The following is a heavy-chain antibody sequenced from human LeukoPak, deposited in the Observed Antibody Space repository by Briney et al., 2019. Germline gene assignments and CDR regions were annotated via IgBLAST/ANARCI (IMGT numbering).Heavy chain of an antibody. CDR1: GGSFSGYY. Sequence: KPSETLSLTCAVYGGSFSGYYWSWIRQPPGKGLEWIGEINHSGSTNYNPSLKSRVTISVDTSKNQFSLKLSSVTAADTAVYYCARGRNTIFGVVIIPRGFDYWGQGTLVTVSS. J-gene: IGHJ4*02. D-gene: IGHD3-3*01. V-gene: IGHV4-34*01. CDR3: ARGRNTIFGVVIIPRGFDY. CDR2: INHSGST.